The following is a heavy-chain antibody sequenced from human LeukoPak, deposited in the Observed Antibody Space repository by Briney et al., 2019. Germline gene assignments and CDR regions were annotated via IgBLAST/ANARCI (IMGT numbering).Heavy chain of an antibody. Sequence: GESLKISCKGSGYSFTSYWIGWVRQMPGKGLEWMGIIYPGDSDTRYSPSFQGQVTISADKSISTAYLQWSSLKASDTAMYYCARADSGSYSHTPYYFDYWGQGTLVTVSS. CDR1: GYSFTSYW. V-gene: IGHV5-51*01. J-gene: IGHJ4*02. CDR3: ARADSGSYSHTPYYFDY. CDR2: IYPGDSDT. D-gene: IGHD1-26*01.